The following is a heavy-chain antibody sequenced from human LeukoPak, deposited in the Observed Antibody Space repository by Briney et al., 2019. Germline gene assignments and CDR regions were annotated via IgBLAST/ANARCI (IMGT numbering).Heavy chain of an antibody. V-gene: IGHV3-9*01. Sequence: PGRSLRLSCAASGFTFDDYAMHWVRQAPGKGLEWVSGISWNSGSIGYADSVKGRSTISRDNAKNSLYLQMNSLRAEDTALYYCAKGRSYYYDSSGLDYWGQGTLVTVSS. CDR1: GFTFDDYA. CDR2: ISWNSGSI. D-gene: IGHD3-22*01. CDR3: AKGRSYYYDSSGLDY. J-gene: IGHJ4*02.